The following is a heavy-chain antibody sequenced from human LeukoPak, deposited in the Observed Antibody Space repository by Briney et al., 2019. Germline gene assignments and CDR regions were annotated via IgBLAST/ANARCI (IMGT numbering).Heavy chain of an antibody. CDR3: ATEGQYYDSSGYPTWTFDS. J-gene: IGHJ4*02. V-gene: IGHV3-66*02. CDR2: IYSGGST. CDR1: GFTVSSSY. Sequence: PGGSLRLSCAASGFTVSSSYMSWVRQAPGKGLEWVLVIYSGGSTYYADSVKGRFTISRDNSKNTLYLQMNSLRAEDTAVYYCATEGQYYDSSGYPTWTFDSWGQGTLVTVSS. D-gene: IGHD3-22*01.